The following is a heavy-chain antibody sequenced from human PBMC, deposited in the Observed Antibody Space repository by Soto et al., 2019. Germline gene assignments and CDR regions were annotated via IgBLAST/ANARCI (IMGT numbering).Heavy chain of an antibody. D-gene: IGHD6-13*01. CDR1: GYTFTAYY. CDR3: ARVSSSSLGALFMDV. CDR2: INCNTGGT. V-gene: IGHV1-2*04. J-gene: IGHJ6*02. Sequence: ASVKVSCKTSGYTFTAYYIHWVRQAPGQGLEWKGWINCNTGGTNYAQKFQGWVTMTRDTSINTAYMELSRLRSDDTALYYCARVSSSSLGALFMDVWSQGPKVTVSS.